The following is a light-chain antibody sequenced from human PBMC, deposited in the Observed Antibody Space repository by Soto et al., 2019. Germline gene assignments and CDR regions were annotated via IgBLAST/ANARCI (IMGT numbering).Light chain of an antibody. CDR1: QNINKY. V-gene: IGKV1-39*01. Sequence: DIQMPQSPSSLSASIGDRVTITCGTSQNINKYLNWYQYKPGTAPKLXXYGASSLQSGVPARFGGSGSGTDFNLTIISLQPEDFATYCCQQSSSNYPITFGQGTRLEIK. J-gene: IGKJ5*01. CDR3: QQSSSNYPIT. CDR2: GAS.